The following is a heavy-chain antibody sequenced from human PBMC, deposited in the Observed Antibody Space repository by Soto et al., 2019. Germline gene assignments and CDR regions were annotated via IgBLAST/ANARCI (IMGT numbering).Heavy chain of an antibody. J-gene: IGHJ3*02. Sequence: SETLSLTCTVSGGSISSGGYYWSWIRQHPGKGLEWIGYIYYSGSTYYNPSLKSRVTISVDTSKNQFSLKLSSVTAADTAVYYCARVGPLNYGDFLLGAFDIWGQGTMVTVSS. V-gene: IGHV4-31*03. CDR1: GGSISSGGYY. D-gene: IGHD4-17*01. CDR2: IYYSGST. CDR3: ARVGPLNYGDFLLGAFDI.